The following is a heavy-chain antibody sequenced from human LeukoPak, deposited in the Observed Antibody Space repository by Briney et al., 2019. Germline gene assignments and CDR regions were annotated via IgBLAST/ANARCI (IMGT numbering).Heavy chain of an antibody. J-gene: IGHJ5*02. Sequence: GGSLRLSCAASGFTFSSYAMHWVRQAPGKGLEWVAVISYDGSNKYYADSVKGRFTISRDNAKNTLYLQMNSLRAEDTAVYYCAGGYSSGWYEVAYHWGQGTLVTVSS. V-gene: IGHV3-30-3*01. CDR1: GFTFSSYA. D-gene: IGHD6-19*01. CDR3: AGGYSSGWYEVAYH. CDR2: ISYDGSNK.